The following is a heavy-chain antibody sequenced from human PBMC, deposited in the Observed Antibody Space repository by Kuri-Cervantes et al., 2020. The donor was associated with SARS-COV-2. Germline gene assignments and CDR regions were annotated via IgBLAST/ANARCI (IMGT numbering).Heavy chain of an antibody. CDR3: ARDRGVFGGWVDP. Sequence: GGSLRLSCAASGFAFSSHAMSWVRQTPEKGLEWVSAIRGGGASTSYADSVMGRFSISRDDSKNTLYLQMNSLRVEDTAVYFCARDRGVFGGWVDPWGQGTLVTVSS. J-gene: IGHJ5*02. CDR1: GFAFSSHA. V-gene: IGHV3-23*01. CDR2: IRGGGAST. D-gene: IGHD3-16*01.